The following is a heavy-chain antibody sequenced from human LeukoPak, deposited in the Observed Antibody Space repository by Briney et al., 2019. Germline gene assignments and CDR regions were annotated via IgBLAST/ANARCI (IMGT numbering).Heavy chain of an antibody. CDR2: IRQDGREK. CDR1: PGITFSDYW. D-gene: IGHD6-19*01. V-gene: IGHV3-7*03. J-gene: IGHJ4*01. CDR3: VGGIGWQPDY. Sequence: GGSLRLSCAASPGITFSDYWMNWVRQAPGKGLEWVAIIRQDGREKLYLDSVKGRFTISRDNAKSSVYLQINSLRAEDTAVYYCVGGIGWQPDYWGHGTLVTVSS.